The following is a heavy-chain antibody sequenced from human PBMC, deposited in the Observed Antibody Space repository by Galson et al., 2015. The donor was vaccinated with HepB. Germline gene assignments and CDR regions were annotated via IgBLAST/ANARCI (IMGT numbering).Heavy chain of an antibody. Sequence: SLRLSCAASGFTFSSYSMNWVRQAPGKGLEWVSYIGSGSGTIYYADSVKGRFTISRDNAKNSLYLQMNSLRAEDTAVYYCARSNYGDFPPDYWGQGTLVTVSS. CDR3: ARSNYGDFPPDY. CDR1: GFTFSSYS. D-gene: IGHD4-17*01. V-gene: IGHV3-48*04. J-gene: IGHJ4*02. CDR2: IGSGSGTI.